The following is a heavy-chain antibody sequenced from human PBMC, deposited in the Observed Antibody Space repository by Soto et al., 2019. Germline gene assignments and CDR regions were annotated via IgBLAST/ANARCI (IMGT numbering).Heavy chain of an antibody. CDR1: GGSISSSSYY. CDR2: IYYSGST. J-gene: IGHJ6*02. Sequence: SETLSLTCTVSGGSISSSSYYWGWIRQPPGKGLEWIGSIYYSGSTYYNPSLKSRVTISVDTSKNQFSLKLSSVTAADTAVYYCARRLYYDILTGYYSYGMDVWGQGTTVTVSS. CDR3: ARRLYYDILTGYYSYGMDV. D-gene: IGHD3-9*01. V-gene: IGHV4-39*01.